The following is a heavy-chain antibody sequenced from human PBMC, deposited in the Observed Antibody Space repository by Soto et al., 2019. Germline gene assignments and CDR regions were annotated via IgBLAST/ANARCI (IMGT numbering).Heavy chain of an antibody. CDR2: ISDDGSKE. D-gene: IGHD6-25*01. CDR1: GFSFITYA. V-gene: IGHV3-30-3*01. J-gene: IGHJ4*02. Sequence: QVQLVESGGGVVQPGRSLRLSCAASGFSFITYAMHWVRQAPGKGLEGGAVISDDGSKEFYADSVRGRFTISRDNSTNTLYLRMNSVRPEATAVYSCARAYPATTIGHYFDYWGQGSLVTVSS. CDR3: ARAYPATTIGHYFDY.